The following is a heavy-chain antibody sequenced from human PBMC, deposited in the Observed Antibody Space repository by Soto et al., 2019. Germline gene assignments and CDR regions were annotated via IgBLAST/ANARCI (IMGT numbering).Heavy chain of an antibody. CDR1: GYTFTTYW. CDR2: TYPSDSDT. Sequence: PGESLKISCKASGYTFTTYWIGWVRQMPGKGLEWMGLTYPSDSDTRYSPSFQGQVTISADKSIGTAYLQWSSLKASDTALYYCARPLEAAAAFDIWGQGTRVTVSS. V-gene: IGHV5-51*01. D-gene: IGHD6-25*01. CDR3: ARPLEAAAAFDI. J-gene: IGHJ3*02.